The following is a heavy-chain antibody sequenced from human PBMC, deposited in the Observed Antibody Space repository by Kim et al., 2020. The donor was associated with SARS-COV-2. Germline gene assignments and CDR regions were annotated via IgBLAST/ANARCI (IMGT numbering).Heavy chain of an antibody. D-gene: IGHD3-22*01. CDR1: GYSFTSYW. Sequence: GESLKISCKGSGYSFTSYWIGWVRQMPGKGLEWMGIIYPGDSDTRYSPSFQGQVTISADKSISTAYLQWSSLKASDTAMYYCARHRYYYDSSGYYYYYYYGMDVWGQGTTVTVSS. CDR3: ARHRYYYDSSGYYYYYYYGMDV. J-gene: IGHJ6*02. V-gene: IGHV5-51*01. CDR2: IYPGDSDT.